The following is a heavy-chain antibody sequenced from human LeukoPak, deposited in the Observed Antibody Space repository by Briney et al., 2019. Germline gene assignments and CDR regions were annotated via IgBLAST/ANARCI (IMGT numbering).Heavy chain of an antibody. V-gene: IGHV3-23*01. J-gene: IGHJ4*02. CDR2: ISGRSGDT. Sequence: GGSLRLSCAASGFTFSSYAMSWVRQAPGKGLEWVSAISGRSGDTYYAASVKGRFTISRDNSKNTLYLQMNTLRAEYTAVYHCAPYEGIGARGGQGTLVTVSS. CDR1: GFTFSSYA. D-gene: IGHD3-10*01. CDR3: APYEGIGAR.